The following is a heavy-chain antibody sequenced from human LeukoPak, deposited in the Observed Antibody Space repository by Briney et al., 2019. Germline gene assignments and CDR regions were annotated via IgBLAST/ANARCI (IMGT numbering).Heavy chain of an antibody. V-gene: IGHV4-59*10. J-gene: IGHJ4*02. D-gene: IGHD3-22*01. CDR1: GGSFSGYY. Sequence: SETLSLTCAVYGGSFSGYYWSWIRQPAGKGLESIGHISTSGSTNYNSSLKSRVTMSVDTSKNQFSLKLSSVTAADTAVYYCARVRYSDSSVLTRKRSYYFDCWGQGTLVTVSS. CDR3: ARVRYSDSSVLTRKRSYYFDC. CDR2: ISTSGST.